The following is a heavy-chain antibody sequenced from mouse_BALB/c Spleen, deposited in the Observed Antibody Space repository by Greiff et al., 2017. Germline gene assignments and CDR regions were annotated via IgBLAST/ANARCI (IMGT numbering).Heavy chain of an antibody. Sequence: LVKPGASMKISCKASGYSFTGYYMHWVKQSHGKSLEWIGYISCYNGATSYNQKFKGKATFTVDTSSSTAYMQFNSLTSEDSAVYYCARGDGNSYYFDYWGQGTTLTVSS. CDR1: GYSFTGYY. J-gene: IGHJ2*01. D-gene: IGHD2-1*01. CDR3: ARGDGNSYYFDY. CDR2: ISCYNGAT. V-gene: IGHV1S34*01.